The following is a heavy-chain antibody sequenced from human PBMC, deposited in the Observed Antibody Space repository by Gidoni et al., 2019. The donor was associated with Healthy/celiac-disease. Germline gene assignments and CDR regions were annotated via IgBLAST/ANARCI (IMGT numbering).Heavy chain of an antibody. CDR3: AKDPRFGELYYWYFDL. CDR2: ISGSGGST. CDR1: GFTFSSYA. Sequence: EVQLLESGGGLVQPGGSLRLSCAASGFTFSSYAMSWVRQAPGQGLELVSAISGSGGSTYYADSVKGRFTISRDNSKNTLYLQMNSLRAEDTAVYYCAKDPRFGELYYWYFDLWGRGTLVTVSS. V-gene: IGHV3-23*01. J-gene: IGHJ2*01. D-gene: IGHD3-10*01.